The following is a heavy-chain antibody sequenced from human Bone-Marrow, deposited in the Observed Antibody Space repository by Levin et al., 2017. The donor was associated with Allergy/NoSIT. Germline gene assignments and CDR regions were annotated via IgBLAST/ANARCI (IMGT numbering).Heavy chain of an antibody. Sequence: SVKVSCKASGGTFSSYTISWVRQAPGQGLEWMGRIIPILGIANYAQKFQGRVTITADKSTSTAYMELSSLRSEDTAVYYCARDSYGSGTVLPTFDPWGQGTLVTVSS. CDR2: IIPILGIA. D-gene: IGHD3-10*01. V-gene: IGHV1-69*04. CDR1: GGTFSSYT. J-gene: IGHJ5*02. CDR3: ARDSYGSGTVLPTFDP.